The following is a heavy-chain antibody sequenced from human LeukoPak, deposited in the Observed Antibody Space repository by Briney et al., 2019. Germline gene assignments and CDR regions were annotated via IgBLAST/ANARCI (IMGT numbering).Heavy chain of an antibody. CDR1: GGSISSSSYY. D-gene: IGHD3-22*01. CDR2: IYYSGST. Sequence: SETLSLTCTVSGGSISSSSYYWGWIRQPPGKGLEWIGSIYYSGSTYYNPSLKSRVTISVDTSKNQFSLKLSSVTAADTAVYYCARGRQTYYYDSSGYCFDYWGQGTLVTVSS. CDR3: ARGRQTYYYDSSGYCFDY. J-gene: IGHJ4*02. V-gene: IGHV4-39*07.